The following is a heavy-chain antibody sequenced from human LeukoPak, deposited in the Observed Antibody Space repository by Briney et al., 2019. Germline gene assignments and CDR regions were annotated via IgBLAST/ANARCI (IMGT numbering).Heavy chain of an antibody. D-gene: IGHD2-15*01. CDR3: AKAPVTSCRGAFCYPFDY. V-gene: IGHV3-33*08. CDR2: IRYDGSNK. Sequence: GRSLRLSCAASGFTFSSYGMHWVRQAPGKGLEWVAFIRYDGSNKYYADSVKGRFTISRDSSKNTLFLQMNSLRAEDAAVYYCAKAPVTSCRGAFCYPFDYWGQGTLVTVSS. J-gene: IGHJ4*02. CDR1: GFTFSSYG.